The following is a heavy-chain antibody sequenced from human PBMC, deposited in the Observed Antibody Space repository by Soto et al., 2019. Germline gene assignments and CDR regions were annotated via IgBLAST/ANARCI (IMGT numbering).Heavy chain of an antibody. V-gene: IGHV4-38-2*02. CDR2: FHYSGNT. CDR1: GYSISSGYH. D-gene: IGHD2-15*01. CDR3: ARQDRVVAEGRWFDP. J-gene: IGHJ5*02. Sequence: SETLSLTCTVSGYSISSGYHWAWIRQPPGKGLEWLGSFHYSGNTYYNPSLKSRLTISVDKSKNQFSLKLSSVTAADTAVYYCARQDRVVAEGRWFDPWGQGTLVTVSS.